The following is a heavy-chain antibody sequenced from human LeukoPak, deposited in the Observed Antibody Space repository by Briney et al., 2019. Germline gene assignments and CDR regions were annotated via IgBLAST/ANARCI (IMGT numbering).Heavy chain of an antibody. CDR2: IYSGSST. CDR1: GYIVRNNY. V-gene: IGHV3-66*02. CDR3: ARELPPIYNMDG. Sequence: HPGGSQSLFCAASGYIVRNNYMSWVRQAPGKGLEWVSAIYSGSSTYYADSVKGRFTISRDDSKNTLNLQMNSLRAEDTAVYYCARELPPIYNMDGWGKGTTVTVSS. J-gene: IGHJ6*03. D-gene: IGHD1-26*01.